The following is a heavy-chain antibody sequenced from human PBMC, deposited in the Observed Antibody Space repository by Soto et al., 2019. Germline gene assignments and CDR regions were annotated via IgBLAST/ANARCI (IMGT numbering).Heavy chain of an antibody. CDR2: IYYSGST. CDR3: AMIYCSGGRCVDAFDI. D-gene: IGHD2-15*01. V-gene: IGHV4-59*01. Sequence: QVQLQESGPGLVKPSETLSLTCTVSGGSISSYYWSWIRQPPGKGLEWIGYIYYSGSTNYNPSLKRRVNISVDTSKNQFSLKLSSVTAADTAVYYCAMIYCSGGRCVDAFDIWGQGTMVTVS. J-gene: IGHJ3*02. CDR1: GGSISSYY.